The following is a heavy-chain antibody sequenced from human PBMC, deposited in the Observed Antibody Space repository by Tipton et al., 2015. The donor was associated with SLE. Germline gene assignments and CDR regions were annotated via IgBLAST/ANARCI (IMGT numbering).Heavy chain of an antibody. Sequence: SLRLSCTASGFTFSSYSMNWVRQAPGKGLEWVSSISYSSSYIYYADSVKGRFTISRDNAKNSLYLQMNSLRAEDTAVYYCARGKGSPDAFDIWGQGTMVTVSS. CDR2: ISYSSSYI. CDR3: ARGKGSPDAFDI. J-gene: IGHJ3*02. V-gene: IGHV3-21*01. CDR1: GFTFSSYS. D-gene: IGHD1-26*01.